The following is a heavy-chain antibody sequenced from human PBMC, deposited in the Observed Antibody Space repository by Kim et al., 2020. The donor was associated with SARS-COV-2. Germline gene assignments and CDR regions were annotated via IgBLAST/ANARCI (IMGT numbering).Heavy chain of an antibody. D-gene: IGHD3-10*01. V-gene: IGHV1-18*01. CDR2: ISGYTGNT. Sequence: ASVKVSCKASGYTFTSYGISWVRQAPGQGLEWMGWISGYTGNTNYAQKLQGRVTMTTDTSTSTAYMELRSLRSGDTAVYFCARDLYSMVRGVMIKGPPDYWGQGTLVTVSS. J-gene: IGHJ4*02. CDR3: ARDLYSMVRGVMIKGPPDY. CDR1: GYTFTSYG.